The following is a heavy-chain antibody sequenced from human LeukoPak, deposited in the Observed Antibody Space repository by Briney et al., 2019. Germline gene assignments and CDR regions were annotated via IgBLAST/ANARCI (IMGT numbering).Heavy chain of an antibody. CDR2: INPAGRT. CDR3: AREGSDEFADI. Sequence: KAGGSPRLSCAASGFTFTNHDMHWVRQETGKGLEWVSAINPAGRTYYADSVRGRFIISRENAKNSFYLQLNSLRVEDTAIYYCAREGSDEFADIWGQGTFVTVSS. D-gene: IGHD3-10*01. CDR1: GFTFTNHD. J-gene: IGHJ3*02. V-gene: IGHV3-13*01.